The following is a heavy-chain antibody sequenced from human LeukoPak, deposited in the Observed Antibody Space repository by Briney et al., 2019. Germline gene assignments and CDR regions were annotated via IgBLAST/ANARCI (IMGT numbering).Heavy chain of an antibody. CDR1: GFNFIDYS. CDR2: IGISSGNT. CDR3: ARDHRYAFDN. D-gene: IGHD5-12*01. V-gene: IGHV3-48*01. J-gene: IGHJ4*01. Sequence: GGSLRLSCAASGFNFIDYSMNWVRHAPGKGLEGISYIGISSGNTKYADSVKGRFTISRDKARNSLYLQMNSLRVEDTAMYYCARDHRYAFDNWGNGTLVTVSS.